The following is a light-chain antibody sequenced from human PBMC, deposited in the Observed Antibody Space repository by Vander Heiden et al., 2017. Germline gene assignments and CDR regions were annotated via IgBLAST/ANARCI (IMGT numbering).Light chain of an antibody. J-gene: IGKJ4*01. CDR3: QGDYNLGRT. CDR1: QDISNY. Sequence: DIQLTQSPSSLSASVGDRVTITCQASQDISNYLNWYQQKPGKAPKLLIYDASNLETGVPSRFTGTGSGTDFTLTISSLQPEDIATYYCQGDYNLGRTFGGGARVEIK. CDR2: DAS. V-gene: IGKV1-33*01.